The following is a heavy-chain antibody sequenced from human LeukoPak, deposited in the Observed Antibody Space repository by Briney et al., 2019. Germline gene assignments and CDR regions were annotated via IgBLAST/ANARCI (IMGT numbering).Heavy chain of an antibody. CDR2: ISSSGGGT. Sequence: PGGSLRLSCAASGFTFSSYAMSWVRQAPGKGLEWVSPISSSGGGTYYADSVKGRFTISRDNSKNTLYLQMNSLRAEDTAVYYCAKNEVTTTDPIGYWGQGTLVTVSS. D-gene: IGHD2-21*02. V-gene: IGHV3-23*01. CDR1: GFTFSSYA. J-gene: IGHJ4*02. CDR3: AKNEVTTTDPIGY.